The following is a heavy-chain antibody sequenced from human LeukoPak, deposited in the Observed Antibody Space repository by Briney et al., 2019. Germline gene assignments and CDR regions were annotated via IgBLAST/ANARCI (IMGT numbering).Heavy chain of an antibody. CDR2: VMAIFGGV. V-gene: IGHV1-69*05. Sequence: ASVKVSCKAPRGTFDSYGISWARQAPGQGLEWMGGVMAIFGGVKYGQKFQGRATITTDASTSTAYMELRSLTSEDTGIYYCARGELGDRSGFSFFDYWGQGTLVTVSS. D-gene: IGHD3-22*01. CDR3: ARGELGDRSGFSFFDY. J-gene: IGHJ4*02. CDR1: RGTFDSYG.